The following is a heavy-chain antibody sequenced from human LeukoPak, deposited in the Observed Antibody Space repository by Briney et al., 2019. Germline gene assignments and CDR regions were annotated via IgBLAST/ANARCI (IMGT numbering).Heavy chain of an antibody. Sequence: GSLRLSCAASGFTFSSYAMSWVRQAPGKGLEWVSAISGSGGSTYYADSVKGRFTISRDNSKNTLYLQMNSLRAEDTAVYYCAKVGKYCSGGSCYSRRYYYYMDVWGKGTTVTVSS. CDR2: ISGSGGST. J-gene: IGHJ6*03. CDR3: AKVGKYCSGGSCYSRRYYYYMDV. D-gene: IGHD2-15*01. CDR1: GFTFSSYA. V-gene: IGHV3-23*01.